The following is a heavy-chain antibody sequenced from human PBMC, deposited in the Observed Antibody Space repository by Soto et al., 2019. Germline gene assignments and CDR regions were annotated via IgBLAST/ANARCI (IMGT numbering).Heavy chain of an antibody. CDR1: GFTFGDYA. CDR3: TRDLSPFTIFEVVIMDYYYYYGMDV. V-gene: IGHV3-49*03. Sequence: PGVSLRLSCTASGFTFGDYAMSWFRQAPGKGLEWVGFIRSKAYGGTTEYAASVKGRFTISRDDSKSIAYLQMNSLKTEDTAVYYCTRDLSPFTIFEVVIMDYYYYYGMDVWGQGTTVTVSS. J-gene: IGHJ6*02. D-gene: IGHD3-3*01. CDR2: IRSKAYGGTT.